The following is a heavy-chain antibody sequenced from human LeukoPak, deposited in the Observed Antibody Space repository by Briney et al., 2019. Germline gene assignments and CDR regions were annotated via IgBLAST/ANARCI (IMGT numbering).Heavy chain of an antibody. CDR3: AKDLRMSDYVPYSLDY. CDR1: GFTFSSYA. Sequence: PGGSVRLSCAASGFTFSSYAMSWVRQAPGKGLEWVSSISGSGSSTYYADSVKGRFTISRDNSKNTLYLQMHSLRAEDTAVYYCAKDLRMSDYVPYSLDYWGQETLVTVSS. J-gene: IGHJ4*02. CDR2: ISGSGSST. D-gene: IGHD4-17*01. V-gene: IGHV3-23*01.